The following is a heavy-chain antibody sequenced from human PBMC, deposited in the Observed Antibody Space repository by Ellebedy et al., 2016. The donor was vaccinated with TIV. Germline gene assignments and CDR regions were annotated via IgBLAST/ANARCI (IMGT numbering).Heavy chain of an antibody. CDR3: ERDRYSYSKGHYYYYGMDV. V-gene: IGHV3-11*04. CDR1: GFTFSDYY. CDR2: ISSSGSTI. Sequence: GESLKISCAASGFTFSDYYMSWIRQAPGKGLEWVSYISSSGSTIYYADSVKGRFTISRDNAKNSLYLQMNSLRAEDTAVYYCERDRYSYSKGHYYYYGMDVWGQGTTVTVSS. J-gene: IGHJ6*02. D-gene: IGHD4-11*01.